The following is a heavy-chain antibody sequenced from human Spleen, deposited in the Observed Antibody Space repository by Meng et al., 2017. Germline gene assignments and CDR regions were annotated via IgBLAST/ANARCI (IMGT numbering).Heavy chain of an antibody. J-gene: IGHJ4*02. Sequence: SVKVSCKASGDTFSRFVITWVRQAPGQRPERMGAIIAMSGTVKYAQSFQGRLTISADEFTSTAYMELSSLRSDDTAVYYCAREKTALGPPDYWGQGTLVTVSS. D-gene: IGHD5-18*01. CDR2: IIAMSGTV. CDR1: GDTFSRFV. V-gene: IGHV1-69*13. CDR3: AREKTALGPPDY.